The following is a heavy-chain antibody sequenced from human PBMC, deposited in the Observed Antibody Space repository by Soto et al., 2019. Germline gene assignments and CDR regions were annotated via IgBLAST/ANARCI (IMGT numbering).Heavy chain of an antibody. Sequence: QVQLVQSGAEVKKPGSSVKVSCKASGGTFSTYAISWVRQAPGQGLEWMGGIIPNLGTPNYAQNFQGRVTITADESTSTAYMELSSLRSEDTAVYYCAGDQGVSSGYYLYYFDYWGQGTLVTVSS. CDR3: AGDQGVSSGYYLYYFDY. V-gene: IGHV1-69*01. CDR1: GGTFSTYA. J-gene: IGHJ4*02. CDR2: IIPNLGTP. D-gene: IGHD3-22*01.